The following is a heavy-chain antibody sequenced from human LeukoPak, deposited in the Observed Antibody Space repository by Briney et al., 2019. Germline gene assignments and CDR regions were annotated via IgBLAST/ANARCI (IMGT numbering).Heavy chain of an antibody. CDR1: GYTFTSNY. V-gene: IGHV1-46*01. D-gene: IGHD3-22*01. J-gene: IGHJ4*02. Sequence: ASVKVSCKASGYTFTSNYMHWVRQAPGQGPEWMGVISPSGGSTTYAQKFQGRVTMTRDMSTSTVYMELSSLRSEDTAVYYCARSHYYDSSGYYHPYYFDYWGQGTLVTVSS. CDR3: ARSHYYDSSGYYHPYYFDY. CDR2: ISPSGGST.